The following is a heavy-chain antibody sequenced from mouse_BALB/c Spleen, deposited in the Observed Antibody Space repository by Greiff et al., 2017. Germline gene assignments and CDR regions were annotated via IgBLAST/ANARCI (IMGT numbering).Heavy chain of an antibody. J-gene: IGHJ3*01. V-gene: IGHV5-6-2*01. CDR1: GFTFSSYY. CDR3: ARQGYYGNSWFAY. D-gene: IGHD2-1*01. CDR2: INSNGGST. Sequence: EVMLVESGGGLVKLGGSLKLSCAASGFTFSSYYMSWVRQTPEKRLELVAAINSNGGSTYYPDTVKGRFTISRDNAKNTLYLQMSSLKSEDTALYYCARQGYYGNSWFAYWGQGTLVTVSA.